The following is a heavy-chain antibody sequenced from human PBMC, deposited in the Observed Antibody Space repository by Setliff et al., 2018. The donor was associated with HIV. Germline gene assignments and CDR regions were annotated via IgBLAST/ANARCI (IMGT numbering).Heavy chain of an antibody. CDR3: ARSPDYYDSSGYYRAIDY. CDR2: INHIRST. V-gene: IGHV4-39*07. Sequence: KPSETLSLTCTVSGVSINSGHYYWSWIRQPPGKGLEWIGEINHIRSTNYNPSLKSRVTMSVDTSKNHFSLKLSSVTAADTAVYYCARSPDYYDSSGYYRAIDYWGQGMLVTVSS. J-gene: IGHJ4*02. D-gene: IGHD3-22*01. CDR1: GVSINSGHYY.